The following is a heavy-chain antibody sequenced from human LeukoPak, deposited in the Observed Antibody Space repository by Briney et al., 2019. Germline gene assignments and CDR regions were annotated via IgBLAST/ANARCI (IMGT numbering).Heavy chain of an antibody. CDR2: VNPNSGNT. CDR1: GYTFTSYD. CDR3: ARDKGYSSGSIGGFDY. J-gene: IGHJ4*02. V-gene: IGHV1-8*01. Sequence: GASVKVSCKASGYTFTSYDINWVRQATGQGLEWMGWVNPNSGNTGYAQKFQGRVTMTRNTSISTAYMELSSLRSEDTAVYYCARDKGYSSGSIGGFDYWGQGTLVTVSS. D-gene: IGHD3-22*01.